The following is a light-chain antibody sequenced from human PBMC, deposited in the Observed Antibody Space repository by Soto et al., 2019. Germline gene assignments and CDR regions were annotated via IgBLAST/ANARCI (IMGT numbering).Light chain of an antibody. CDR1: QTTNTW. V-gene: IGKV1-5*01. CDR2: DAS. CDR3: QQYISYPYT. J-gene: IGKJ2*01. Sequence: DIQMTQFPSTLSASVGHRLTITCRARQTTNTWLAWYQQKPGTAPKLLIYDASSLEGGVPSRFSASGSGTEFTLTISSLQPDDLATYYCQQYISYPYTFGQGTKVEIK.